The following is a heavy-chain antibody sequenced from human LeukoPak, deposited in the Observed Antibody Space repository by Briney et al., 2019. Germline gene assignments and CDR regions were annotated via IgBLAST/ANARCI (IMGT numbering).Heavy chain of an antibody. CDR1: GFTFSRYA. D-gene: IGHD6-6*01. CDR3: ARGSSSSRPYYFDF. V-gene: IGHV3-23*01. Sequence: GGSLRLSCVASGFTFSRYAMSWVRQAPGKGLEWVSAITDSGGDTYHADSVQGRFTISRDNSDDTLYMQMNSLRVEDTAVYYCARGSSSSRPYYFDFWGQGTLVTVSS. J-gene: IGHJ4*02. CDR2: ITDSGGDT.